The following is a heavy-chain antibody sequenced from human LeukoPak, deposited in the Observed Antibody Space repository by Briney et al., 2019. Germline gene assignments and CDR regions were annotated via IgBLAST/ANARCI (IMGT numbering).Heavy chain of an antibody. J-gene: IGHJ5*02. CDR2: IRAGGGST. CDR3: AKDKVLDP. CDR1: GFTFSSYA. D-gene: IGHD1-14*01. Sequence: GGSLRLSCEASGFTFSSYAMSWVRQAPGKGLEWVSGIRAGGGSTYYADSVKGRFTISRDNSKNTLYLQMNGLRAEDSAVYYCAKDKVLDPWGQGTLVTVSS. V-gene: IGHV3-23*01.